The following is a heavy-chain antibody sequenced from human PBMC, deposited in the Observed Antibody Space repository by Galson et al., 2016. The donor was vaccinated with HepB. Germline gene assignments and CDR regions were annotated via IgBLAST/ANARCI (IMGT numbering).Heavy chain of an antibody. CDR2: FYGGGTI. CDR3: ARLRPEYNYAYYY. Sequence: SLRLSCAASGFTVSSNHMSWVRQAPGKGLEWVSVFYGGGTINYADSVKGRFTVSRENSENTLFLQMNSLRADDTAVYYCARLRPEYNYAYYYWGQGTLVPVSS. D-gene: IGHD5-18*01. J-gene: IGHJ4*02. V-gene: IGHV3-53*01. CDR1: GFTVSSNH.